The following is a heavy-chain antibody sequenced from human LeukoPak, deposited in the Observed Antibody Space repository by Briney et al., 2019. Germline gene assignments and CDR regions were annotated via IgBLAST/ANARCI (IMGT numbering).Heavy chain of an antibody. CDR3: ATDRGWRTSGYYLYYFEY. V-gene: IGHV3-74*01. CDR1: GFTFSSYW. J-gene: IGHJ4*02. D-gene: IGHD3-3*01. Sequence: GGSLRLSCAASGFTFSSYWMHWVRQAPGKGLVWVSRINSDGSSTSYADSVKGRFTISRDNAKNTLYLQMNSLRAEDTAVYYCATDRGWRTSGYYLYYFEYWGQGTLVTYSS. CDR2: INSDGSST.